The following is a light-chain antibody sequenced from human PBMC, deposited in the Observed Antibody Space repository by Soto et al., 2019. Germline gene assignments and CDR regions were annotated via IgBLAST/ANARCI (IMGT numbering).Light chain of an antibody. CDR3: QQYDNLPFT. J-gene: IGKJ5*01. Sequence: DIQMTQSPSSLSASVGDRVTITCQASQDISNYLNWYQQKPGKAPKLLIYDASNLETGVPSRFSGSGSGTDFTFTISILQPEDIATCYCQQYDNLPFTFGQGTRLEIK. CDR2: DAS. V-gene: IGKV1-33*01. CDR1: QDISNY.